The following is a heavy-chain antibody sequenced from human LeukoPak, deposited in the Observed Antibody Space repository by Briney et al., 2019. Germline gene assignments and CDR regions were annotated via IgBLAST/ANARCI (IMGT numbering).Heavy chain of an antibody. CDR1: GFTFSSYW. CDR3: ARGEELRYFDWLLADDAFDI. V-gene: IGHV3-7*01. J-gene: IGHJ3*02. CDR2: IKQDGSEK. D-gene: IGHD3-9*01. Sequence: GGSLRLSCAASGFTFSSYWMSWVRQAPGKGLEWVANIKQDGSEKYYVDSVKGRFTISRDNAKNSLYLQMNSLSAEDTAVYYCARGEELRYFDWLLADDAFDIWGQGTMVTVSS.